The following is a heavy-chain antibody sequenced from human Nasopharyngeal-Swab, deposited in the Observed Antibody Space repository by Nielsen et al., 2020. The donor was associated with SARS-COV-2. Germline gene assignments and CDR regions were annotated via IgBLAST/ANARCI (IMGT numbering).Heavy chain of an antibody. CDR2: IHSDGGST. Sequence: GESLKISCAASGFAFSNYWMHWVRQVSGKGLVWVSRIHSDGGSTDYADSVKGRFTISRDNSKSTLYLQLNSLTAEDTAGFYCAREVSDYGDYRYFDLWGRGTLVTVSS. V-gene: IGHV3-74*01. J-gene: IGHJ2*01. CDR3: AREVSDYGDYRYFDL. CDR1: GFAFSNYW. D-gene: IGHD4-17*01.